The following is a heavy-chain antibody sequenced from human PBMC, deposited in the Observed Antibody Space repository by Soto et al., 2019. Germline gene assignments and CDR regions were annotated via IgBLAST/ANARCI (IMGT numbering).Heavy chain of an antibody. CDR2: ISYDGSNK. Sequence: QVQLVESGGGVVQPGRSLRLSCAASGFTFSSYGMHWVRQAPGKGLEWVAVISYDGSNKYYADSVKGRFTISRDNSKNTLYLQMNSLRAEDTAVYYCAKDFWSCYYMDYFDYWGQGTLVTVSS. CDR3: AKDFWSCYYMDYFDY. J-gene: IGHJ4*02. V-gene: IGHV3-30*18. D-gene: IGHD3-3*01. CDR1: GFTFSSYG.